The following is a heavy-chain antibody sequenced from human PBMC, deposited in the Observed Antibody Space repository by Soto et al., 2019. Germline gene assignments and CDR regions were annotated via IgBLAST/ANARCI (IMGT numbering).Heavy chain of an antibody. D-gene: IGHD3-10*01. CDR1: GGSISSGGYY. CDR2: IYYSGST. Sequence: SETLSLTCTVSGGSISSGGYYWSWIRQPPGKGLEWIGYIYYSGSTNYNPSLKSRVTISVDTSKNQFSLKLSSVTAADTAVYYCARWGGFGAYYYMDVWGKGTTVTVSS. CDR3: ARWGGFGAYYYMDV. J-gene: IGHJ6*03. V-gene: IGHV4-61*08.